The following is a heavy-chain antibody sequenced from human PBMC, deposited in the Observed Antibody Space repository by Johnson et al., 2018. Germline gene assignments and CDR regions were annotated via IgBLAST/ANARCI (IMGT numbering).Heavy chain of an antibody. Sequence: VQLVESGGGVVQPGRSLRLSCAASGFTFSSYGMHWVRQAPGKGLEWVAVISYDGSNKYYADSVKGRFTISRDNSKNTLYLQMNSLRAGDTAGYYCAKDGYEFWSNYYYYMDVWGKGTTVTVSS. CDR1: GFTFSSYG. J-gene: IGHJ6*03. CDR2: ISYDGSNK. D-gene: IGHD3-3*01. V-gene: IGHV3-30*18. CDR3: AKDGYEFWSNYYYYMDV.